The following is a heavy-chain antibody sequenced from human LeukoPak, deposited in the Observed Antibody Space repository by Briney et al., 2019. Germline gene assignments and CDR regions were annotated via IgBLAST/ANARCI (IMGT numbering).Heavy chain of an antibody. V-gene: IGHV3-23*01. Sequence: PGGSLRLSCAASGFTFSSDVMSWVRQAPGKGLEWVSAISGSGGNTYYADSVKGRFTISRDNSKNTLYLQMNSLSAEDTAIYYCAKDQWDVWGQGTTVTVSS. CDR2: ISGSGGNT. CDR3: AKDQWDV. D-gene: IGHD6-19*01. CDR1: GFTFSSDV. J-gene: IGHJ6*02.